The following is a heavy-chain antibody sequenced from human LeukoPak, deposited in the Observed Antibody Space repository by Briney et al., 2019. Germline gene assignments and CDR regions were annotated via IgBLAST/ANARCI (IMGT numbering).Heavy chain of an antibody. CDR1: GYTFTGYY. CDR2: INPNSGGT. V-gene: IGHV1-2*02. Sequence: ASVKVSCKASGYTFTGYYMHWVRQAPGQGLEWMGWINPNSGGTNYAQKFQGRVTMTRDTSISTAYMELSRLRSDDTAVYYCARGYCSSTSCYTADYYYYYMDVWGKGTTVTVSS. J-gene: IGHJ6*03. D-gene: IGHD2-2*02. CDR3: ARGYCSSTSCYTADYYYYYMDV.